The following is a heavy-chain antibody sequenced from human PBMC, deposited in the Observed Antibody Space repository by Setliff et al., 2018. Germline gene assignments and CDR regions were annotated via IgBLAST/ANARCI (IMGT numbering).Heavy chain of an antibody. CDR2: MNPNSGNT. CDR3: ARGLPFLDWFLAYFDY. CDR1: GGTFSSYA. Sequence: ASVKVSCKASGGTFSSYAISWVRQATGQGLEWMGWMNPNSGNTGYAQKFQGRFTISRDNSKNTLFLQMTSLRPEDTAVYYCARGLPFLDWFLAYFDYWGQGTLVTVSS. D-gene: IGHD3-3*01. V-gene: IGHV1-8*02. J-gene: IGHJ4*02.